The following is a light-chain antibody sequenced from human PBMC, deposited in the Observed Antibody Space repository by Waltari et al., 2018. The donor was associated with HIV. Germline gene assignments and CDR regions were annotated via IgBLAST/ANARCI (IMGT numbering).Light chain of an antibody. CDR3: HQRSNWPQT. CDR1: HIVSGY. J-gene: IGKJ1*01. Sequence: VLTQSPATLSLSPGERPTFSCRALHIVSGYLAWYQQKPGQAPRLLIYDASSRATGIPARFSGSESGTDFTLTISSLEPEDFAVYYCHQRSNWPQTFGQGTKVEIK. V-gene: IGKV3-11*01. CDR2: DAS.